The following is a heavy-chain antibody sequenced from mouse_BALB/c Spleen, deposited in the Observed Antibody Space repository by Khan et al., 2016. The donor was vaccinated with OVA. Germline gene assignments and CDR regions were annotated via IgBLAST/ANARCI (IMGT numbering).Heavy chain of an antibody. CDR2: IDPFSGIT. D-gene: IGHD2-2*01. CDR1: GYSFTTYY. J-gene: IGHJ3*01. V-gene: IGHV1S135*01. CDR3: KGHGYVACFAY. Sequence: EVELVESGPELMKPGASVRISCKASGYSFTTYYIHWLMQSHGKSLEWIGYIDPFSGITTYNQKFKGKATLTVDKSSSTAYLHLSNLTSEDSAVYSCKGHGYVACFAYWGQGTLVTVSA.